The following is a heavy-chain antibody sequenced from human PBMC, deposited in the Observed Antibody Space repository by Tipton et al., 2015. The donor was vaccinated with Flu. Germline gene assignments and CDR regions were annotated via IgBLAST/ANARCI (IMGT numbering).Heavy chain of an antibody. Sequence: TLSLTCAVYGGSFSGYYCSWIRQPPGKGLEWIGEINHSGSTNYNPSLKSRVTISVDTSKNQLSLKLSSVTAADTAVYYCARGSGSGTFVIFDYWGQGTLVAVSS. CDR1: GGSFSGYY. CDR2: INHSGST. V-gene: IGHV4-34*01. J-gene: IGHJ4*02. CDR3: ARGSGSGTFVIFDY. D-gene: IGHD3-10*01.